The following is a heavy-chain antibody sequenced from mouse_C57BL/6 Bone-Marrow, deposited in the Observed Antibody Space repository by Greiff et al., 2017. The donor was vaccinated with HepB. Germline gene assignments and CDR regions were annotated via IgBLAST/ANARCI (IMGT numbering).Heavy chain of an antibody. J-gene: IGHJ4*01. CDR3: ARGIVTTLYYYAMDY. CDR1: GYTFTSYW. Sequence: QVQLQQSGAELVKPGASVKMSCKASGYTFTSYWITWVKQRPGQGLEWIGDIYPGSGSTNYNEKFKSKATLTVDTSSSTAYMQLSSLTSEDSAVYYSARGIVTTLYYYAMDYWGQGTSVTVSS. V-gene: IGHV1-55*01. D-gene: IGHD2-5*01. CDR2: IYPGSGST.